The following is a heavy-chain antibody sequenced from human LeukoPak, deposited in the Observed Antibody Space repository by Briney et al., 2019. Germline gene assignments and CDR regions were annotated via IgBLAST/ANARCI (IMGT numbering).Heavy chain of an antibody. J-gene: IGHJ4*02. CDR2: ITPKNGGT. CDR1: GYTFTDYY. D-gene: IGHD7-27*01. CDR3: ARGDWGSFKSPDS. V-gene: IGHV1-2*02. Sequence: ASVKVSCKASGYTFTDYYIHWVRQAPGQGLEWMGWITPKNGGTNYAQKFKGRVIMTGDTSITTAYMELSSLRSDDTAVYYCARGDWGSFKSPDSWGQGTLVTVSS.